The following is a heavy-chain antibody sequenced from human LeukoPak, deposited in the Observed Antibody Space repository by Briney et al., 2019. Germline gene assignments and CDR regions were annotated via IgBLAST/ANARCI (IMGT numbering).Heavy chain of an antibody. V-gene: IGHV1-69*01. CDR3: ARGPYYDFWSGPTRYVFPLDY. J-gene: IGHJ4*02. CDR1: GGTFSSYA. D-gene: IGHD3-3*01. Sequence: GASVKVSCKASGGTFSSYAISWVRQAPGQGLEWMGGIIPIFGTANYAQKFQGRVTITADESTSTAYMEPSSLRSEDTGVYYCARGPYYDFWSGPTRYVFPLDYWGQGTLVTVSS. CDR2: IIPIFGTA.